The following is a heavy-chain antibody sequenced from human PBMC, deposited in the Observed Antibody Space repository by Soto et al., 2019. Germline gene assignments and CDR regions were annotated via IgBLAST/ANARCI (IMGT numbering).Heavy chain of an antibody. J-gene: IGHJ6*02. V-gene: IGHV4-59*08. D-gene: IGHD1-26*01. CDR3: ARTRGSHVYYGMDV. CDR2: IYYSGST. CDR1: GGSISSYY. Sequence: SETLSLTCTVSGGSISSYYWSWIRQPPGKGLEWIGYIYYSGSTNYNPSLKSRVTISVDTSKNQFSLKLSSVTAADTAVYYCARTRGSHVYYGMDVWGQGTTVTVSS.